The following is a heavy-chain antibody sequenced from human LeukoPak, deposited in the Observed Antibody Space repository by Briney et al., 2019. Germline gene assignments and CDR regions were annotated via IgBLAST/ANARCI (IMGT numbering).Heavy chain of an antibody. V-gene: IGHV3-23*01. CDR2: ISGGGGTS. D-gene: IGHD6-13*01. CDR1: GFTFTSYG. CDR3: ASTKWSSSGFDY. Sequence: GGSLRLSCAASGFTFTSYGMTWVRQAPGKGLEWVSAISGGGGTSYYADSVKGRFTISRDNSKNTLYLQMNSLRAEDTALYYCASTKWSSSGFDYWGQGTLVTVSS. J-gene: IGHJ4*02.